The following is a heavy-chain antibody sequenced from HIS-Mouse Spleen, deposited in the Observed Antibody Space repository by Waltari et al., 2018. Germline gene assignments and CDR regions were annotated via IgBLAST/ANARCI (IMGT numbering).Heavy chain of an antibody. Sequence: QVQLVQSGAEVKKPGSSVKVSCKASGGTFSSYAISWVRQAPGQGLEWMGRSIPILGIANYGQKVQGRVTITADKSTSTAYMELSSLRSEDTAVYYCARHPEIAAAVGAFDIWGQGTMVTVSS. CDR2: SIPILGIA. J-gene: IGHJ3*02. D-gene: IGHD6-13*01. CDR3: ARHPEIAAAVGAFDI. V-gene: IGHV1-69*04. CDR1: GGTFSSYA.